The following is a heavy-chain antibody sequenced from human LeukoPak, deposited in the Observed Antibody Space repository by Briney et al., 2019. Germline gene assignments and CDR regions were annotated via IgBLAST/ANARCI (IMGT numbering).Heavy chain of an antibody. CDR3: AKGSIAAHDAKTTLDY. V-gene: IGHV3-23*01. J-gene: IGHJ4*02. CDR1: RFLLRSYP. CDR2: YSGSGGST. D-gene: IGHD6-13*01. Sequence: HTGGSLRLSCAASRFLLRSYPVGTVPRAPGKGLEGVSAYSGSGGSTYYADFVRGRFTISRDNSKNTLYVQMNSLRVEDTAVYYCAKGSIAAHDAKTTLDYWGQGTLVTVSS.